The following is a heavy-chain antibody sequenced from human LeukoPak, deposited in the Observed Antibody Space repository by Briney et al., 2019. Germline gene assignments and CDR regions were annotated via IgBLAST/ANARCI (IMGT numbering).Heavy chain of an antibody. CDR2: IRYDGSNK. CDR1: GFTFSSYG. V-gene: IGHV3-30*02. CDR3: AKDGLYCYDSSRYYYYYMDV. D-gene: IGHD3-22*01. J-gene: IGHJ6*03. Sequence: PGGSLRLSCAASGFTFSSYGMHWVRQAPGKGLEWVAFIRYDGSNKYYVDSVKGRFTISRDNSKNTLYLQMNSLRAEDTAVYYCAKDGLYCYDSSRYYYYYMDVWGKGTTVTISS.